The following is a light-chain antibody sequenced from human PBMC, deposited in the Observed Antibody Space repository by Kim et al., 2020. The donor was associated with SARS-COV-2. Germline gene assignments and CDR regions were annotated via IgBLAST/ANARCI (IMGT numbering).Light chain of an antibody. CDR3: QQYQAYPVT. CDR1: QSIDSW. Sequence: DIQMTQSPSTLSAFVGDRVTITCRASQSIDSWLAWYQQKPGKAPKLLIYRASDLESGVPSRFSGSGSGTEFTLTISSLQPDDFATYYCQQYQAYPVTFGGGTTVDIK. CDR2: RAS. V-gene: IGKV1-5*03. J-gene: IGKJ4*01.